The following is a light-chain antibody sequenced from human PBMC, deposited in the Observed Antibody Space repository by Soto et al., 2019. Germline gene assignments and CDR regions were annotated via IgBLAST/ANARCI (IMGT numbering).Light chain of an antibody. V-gene: IGLV2-14*01. CDR3: SSYTSSSTLE. CDR1: SSDVGGYNY. CDR2: DVS. Sequence: QSALTQPASVSGSPGQSITISCTGTSSDVGGYNYVSWYQQHPGKAPKLMIYDVSNRPSGVSNRVSGSKSGNTASLTISGLQAEDEAEYYCSSYTSSSTLEIGGGTKLTVL. J-gene: IGLJ2*01.